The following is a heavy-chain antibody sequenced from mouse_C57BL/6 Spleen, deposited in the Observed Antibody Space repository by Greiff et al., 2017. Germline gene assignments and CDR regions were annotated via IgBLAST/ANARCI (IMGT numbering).Heavy chain of an antibody. J-gene: IGHJ2*01. CDR1: GKIFTGYV. CDR3: ATRDFDY. Sequence: QVKRHKLGAEWVKPGASGRWSGRASGKIFTGYVIHGVKQRPGQGLELIGMIHPNSGSTNYNEKFKSKATLTVDKSSSTAYMQLSSLTSEDSAVYYCATRDFDYWGQGTTLTVSS. CDR2: IHPNSGST. V-gene: IGHV1-64*01.